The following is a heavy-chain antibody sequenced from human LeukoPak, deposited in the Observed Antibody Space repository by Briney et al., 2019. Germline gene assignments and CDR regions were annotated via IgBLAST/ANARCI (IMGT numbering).Heavy chain of an antibody. CDR3: ARAGGTSPLDAFDI. D-gene: IGHD2-15*01. V-gene: IGHV4-59*01. CDR1: GGSISSYY. CDR2: IYYSGST. J-gene: IGHJ3*02. Sequence: PSETLSLTCTVSGGSISSYYWSWIRQPPGKGLEWIGYIYYSGSTNYNPSLKSRVTISVDTSKNQFSLKLSSVTAADTAVYYCARAGGTSPLDAFDIWGQGTMVTVSS.